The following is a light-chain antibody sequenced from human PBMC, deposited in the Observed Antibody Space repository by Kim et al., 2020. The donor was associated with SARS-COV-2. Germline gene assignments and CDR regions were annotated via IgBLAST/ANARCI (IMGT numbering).Light chain of an antibody. Sequence: SSELTQDPAVSVAWGQTVRITCQGDSLRSYYASWYQQKPGQAPVLVIYGKNNRPSGIPDRFSGSSSGNTASLTITGAQAEDEADYYCNSRDSSGNHHVVF. CDR3: NSRDSSGNHHVV. J-gene: IGLJ2*01. CDR2: GKN. V-gene: IGLV3-19*01. CDR1: SLRSYY.